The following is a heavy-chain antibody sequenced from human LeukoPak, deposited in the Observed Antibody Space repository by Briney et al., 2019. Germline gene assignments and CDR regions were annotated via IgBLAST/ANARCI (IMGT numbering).Heavy chain of an antibody. CDR2: ISVYNGNT. J-gene: IGHJ4*02. CDR1: GYTFTGYY. D-gene: IGHD3-3*01. CDR3: ARGGTDFWSGLDY. V-gene: IGHV1-18*04. Sequence: ASVKVSCKASGYTFTGYYMHWVRQAPGQGLEWMGWISVYNGNTNYAQELQGRVTLTTDTSTSTAYMELRSLRSDDTAVYYCARGGTDFWSGLDYWGQGTVVTVSS.